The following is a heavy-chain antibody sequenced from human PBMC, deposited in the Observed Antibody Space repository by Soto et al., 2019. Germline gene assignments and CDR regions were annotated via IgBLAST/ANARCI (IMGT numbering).Heavy chain of an antibody. V-gene: IGHV3-21*06. CDR3: ARRSKYNWFDP. J-gene: IGHJ5*02. CDR1: GFTFSSYS. Sequence: GESLRLSCAASGFTFSSYSMNWVRQTPGKGLEWVSSITGTGDGIGDYIYYADSLRGRFTISRDNAKNSVYLQMDSLTADDTAVYYCARRSKYNWFDPWGQGTLVTVSS. CDR2: ITGTGDGIGDYI.